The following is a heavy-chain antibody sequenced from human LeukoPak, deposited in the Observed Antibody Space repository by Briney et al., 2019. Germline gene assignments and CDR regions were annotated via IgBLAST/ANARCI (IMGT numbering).Heavy chain of an antibody. CDR3: AKAAVYHDSCPDS. D-gene: IGHD5/OR15-5a*01. CDR1: GFTFSSYA. J-gene: IGHJ4*02. Sequence: GGPLRLSCAASGFTFSSYAMSWVRQAPGKGLEWVSAISGSGGSTYYADSVKGRFTISRDNSKNTLYLQVNSLRAEDTAVYYCAKAAVYHDSCPDSWGQGTLVTVSS. V-gene: IGHV3-23*01. CDR2: ISGSGGST.